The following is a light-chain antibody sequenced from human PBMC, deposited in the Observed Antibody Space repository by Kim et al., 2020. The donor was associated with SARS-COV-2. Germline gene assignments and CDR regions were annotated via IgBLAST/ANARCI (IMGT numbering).Light chain of an antibody. CDR2: DAS. CDR3: QQRSNLWT. V-gene: IGKV3-11*01. J-gene: IGKJ2*02. CDR1: QSVGSS. Sequence: LSLSPRERATLSCRASQSVGSSLAWYQQKPGQAPRLLIYDASNRATGIPARFSGSGSGTDFTLTISSLEPEDFAVYYCQQRSNLWTFGQGTKLEI.